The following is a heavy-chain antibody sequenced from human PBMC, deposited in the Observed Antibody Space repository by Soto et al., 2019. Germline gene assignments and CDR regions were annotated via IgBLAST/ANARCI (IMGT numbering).Heavy chain of an antibody. V-gene: IGHV3-33*08. CDR2: IWYDGSNK. CDR3: ARDGTGYGDFDY. Sequence: GGSLRLSCGASGFIFGSYGMHWVRQAPGKGLEWVAVIWYDGSNKYYADSVKGRFTISRDNSKNTLYLQMNSLRAEDTAVYYCARDGTGYGDFDYWGQGTLVTVSS. J-gene: IGHJ4*02. D-gene: IGHD4-17*01. CDR1: GFIFGSYG.